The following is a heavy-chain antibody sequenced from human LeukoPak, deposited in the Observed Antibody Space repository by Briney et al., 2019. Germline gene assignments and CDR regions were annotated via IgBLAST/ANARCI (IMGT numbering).Heavy chain of an antibody. CDR3: ARMARDYFDSSGYPVQY. V-gene: IGHV3-66*01. CDR2: IYSGGST. Sequence: PGGSLRLSCAASGFTFNSYSMNWVRQTPGKGLEWVSVIYSGGSTYYADSVRGRFTISRDNSKNTLYLQMNSLRVEDTAVYYCARMARDYFDSSGYPVQYWGQGTLVTVSS. J-gene: IGHJ4*02. CDR1: GFTFNSYS. D-gene: IGHD3-22*01.